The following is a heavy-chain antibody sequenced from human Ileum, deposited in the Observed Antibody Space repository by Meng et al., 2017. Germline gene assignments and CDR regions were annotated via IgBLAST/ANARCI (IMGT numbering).Heavy chain of an antibody. D-gene: IGHD4-11*01. CDR2: ISRSGTT. Sequence: VHIPPWGPGRLQPSATLSLTCAIGGGSFSTYYWSWIRQPPGKGLEWIGTISRSGTTNYNPSLKSRVTISVDTSKNQFSLTVTSVTAADSALYYCARSGVTTVTYLDWGQGTLVTVSS. CDR3: ARSGVTTVTYLD. J-gene: IGHJ4*02. V-gene: IGHV4-34*01. CDR1: GGSFSTYY.